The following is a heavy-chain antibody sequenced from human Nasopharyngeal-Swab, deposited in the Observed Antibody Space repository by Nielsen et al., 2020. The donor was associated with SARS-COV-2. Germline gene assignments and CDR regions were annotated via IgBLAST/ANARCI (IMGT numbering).Heavy chain of an antibody. Sequence: GGSLRLSCAASGFTFSSYGMHWVRQAPGKGLEWVAVISYDGNNKYYADSVKGLFTISRDNSKNTLDLQMNSLRAEDTAIYYCGRRVKGDFDYWGQGTLVTVSS. J-gene: IGHJ4*02. D-gene: IGHD3-16*01. CDR1: GFTFSSYG. CDR2: ISYDGNNK. CDR3: GRRVKGDFDY. V-gene: IGHV3-30*03.